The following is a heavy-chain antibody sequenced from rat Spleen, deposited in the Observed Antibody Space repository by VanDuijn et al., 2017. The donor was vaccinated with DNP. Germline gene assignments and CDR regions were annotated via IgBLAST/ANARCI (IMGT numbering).Heavy chain of an antibody. J-gene: IGHJ2*01. Sequence: EVQLQESGPGLVKPSQSLSLTCSVTAYSITTHYWGWIRKFPGNKMEWVGHISYSGSTSYNPSLKSRISITRDTSKNQFFLQLSSVTPEDTATYYCARWSNFFDYWGHGVMVTVSS. V-gene: IGHV3-1*01. CDR2: ISYSGST. CDR1: AYSITTHY. CDR3: ARWSNFFDY.